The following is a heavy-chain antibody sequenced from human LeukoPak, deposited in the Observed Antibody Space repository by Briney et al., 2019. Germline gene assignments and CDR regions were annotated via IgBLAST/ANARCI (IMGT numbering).Heavy chain of an antibody. CDR2: ISGSGGST. CDR3: AKRVRDSSSWYYFDY. CDR1: GFTLSSYA. J-gene: IGHJ4*02. D-gene: IGHD6-13*01. Sequence: GGSLRLSCAASGFTLSSYAMSWVRQAPGKGLEWVSAISGSGGSTYYGDSVKGRFTISRDNSKNTLYLQMNSLRAEDTAVYYCAKRVRDSSSWYYFDYWGQGTLVTVSS. V-gene: IGHV3-23*01.